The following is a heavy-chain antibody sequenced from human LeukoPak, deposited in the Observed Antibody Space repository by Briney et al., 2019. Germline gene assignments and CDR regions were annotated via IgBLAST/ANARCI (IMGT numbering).Heavy chain of an antibody. CDR2: ISSSSSYI. J-gene: IGHJ4*02. CDR1: GFTFSSYS. V-gene: IGHV3-21*01. Sequence: GGSLRLSCAASGFTFSSYSMNWVRQAPGKGLEWVSSISSSSSYIYYADSMKGRFTISRDNAENSLYLQMNSLRAEDTAVYYCARGTLSRFDYWGQGTLVTVSS. CDR3: ARGTLSRFDY.